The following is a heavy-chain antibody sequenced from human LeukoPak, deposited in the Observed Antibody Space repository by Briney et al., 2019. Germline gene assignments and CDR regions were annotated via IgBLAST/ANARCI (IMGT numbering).Heavy chain of an antibody. CDR2: INPTNGVT. CDR3: ARSELHGYTSGYYYGDS. CDR1: GYTFSDYY. Sequence: ASVKYSCRASGYTFSDYYIHWVRKAPGQGLEWLGFINPTNGVTKYTQKFHGRVTMTRDTSISTAYLDLTRLTSHDTAIYYCARSELHGYTSGYYYGDSWGHGTLVTVSS. V-gene: IGHV1-2*02. D-gene: IGHD3-22*01. J-gene: IGHJ5*01.